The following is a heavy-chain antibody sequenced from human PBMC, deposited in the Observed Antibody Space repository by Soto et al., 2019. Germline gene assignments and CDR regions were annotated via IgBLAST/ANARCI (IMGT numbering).Heavy chain of an antibody. J-gene: IGHJ3*02. D-gene: IGHD2-2*02. CDR1: GVSLSTSGVG. CDR2: IYWDDDK. Sequence: QITLKESGPTLVKPTQTLTLTCTFSGVSLSTSGVGVGWIRQPPGKALEWLALIYWDDDKRYSPSLKSRLTITQDTSKNQVVLTGTNMDPVDTDTYYCAHKPYPLLYRNAFDIWGQGTMVTVSS. CDR3: AHKPYPLLYRNAFDI. V-gene: IGHV2-5*02.